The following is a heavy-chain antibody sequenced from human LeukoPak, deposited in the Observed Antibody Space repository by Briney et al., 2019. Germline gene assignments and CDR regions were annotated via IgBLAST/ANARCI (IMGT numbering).Heavy chain of an antibody. Sequence: PSETLSLTCAVNGGSFSGYYWNWIRQPPGKRLEWIGEINHTGNTNYNPSLKRRVTISVDTSKNQFSLKLSSVTAADTAVYYCARGRVTVLRYFDWLGFDYWGQGTLVTVSS. J-gene: IGHJ4*02. CDR1: GGSFSGYY. D-gene: IGHD3-9*01. V-gene: IGHV4-34*01. CDR2: INHTGNT. CDR3: ARGRVTVLRYFDWLGFDY.